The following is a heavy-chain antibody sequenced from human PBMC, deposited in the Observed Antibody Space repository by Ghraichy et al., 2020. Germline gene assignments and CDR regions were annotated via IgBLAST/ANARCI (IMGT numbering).Heavy chain of an antibody. CDR1: GYRFANYW. D-gene: IGHD6-6*01. V-gene: IGHV5-51*01. J-gene: IGHJ6*02. CDR2: IYPDDSDT. Sequence: GESLNISCKGSGYRFANYWLGWVRPMPGKGLEWIGIIYPDDSDTRYSPSFQGQVTISADKSHSTAYLQLSSLKASDTAMYYCARQRVGTSSIYYDIDVWGQGTTVTVSS. CDR3: ARQRVGTSSIYYDIDV.